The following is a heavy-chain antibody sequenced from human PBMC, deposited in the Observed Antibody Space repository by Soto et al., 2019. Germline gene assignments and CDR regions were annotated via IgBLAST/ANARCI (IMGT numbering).Heavy chain of an antibody. CDR3: TTVFRYCSGGSCFWFDP. Sequence: ASVKVSCKVSGYTLTELSMHWVRQAPGKGLEWMGGFDPEDGETIYAQKFQGRVTMTEDTSTDTAYMELSSLRSEDTAVYYCTTVFRYCSGGSCFWFDPWGQGTLVTVSS. V-gene: IGHV1-24*01. D-gene: IGHD2-15*01. CDR2: FDPEDGET. J-gene: IGHJ5*02. CDR1: GYTLTELS.